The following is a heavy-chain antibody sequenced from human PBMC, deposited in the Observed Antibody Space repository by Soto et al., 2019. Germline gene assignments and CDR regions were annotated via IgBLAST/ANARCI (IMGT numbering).Heavy chain of an antibody. CDR3: ARLTGDSYYYYYGMDV. D-gene: IGHD3-9*01. V-gene: IGHV1-18*01. CDR2: ISAYNGNT. J-gene: IGHJ6*02. CDR1: GYTFTSYG. Sequence: QVQLVQSGAEVKKPGASVKVSCKASGYTFTSYGISWVRQAPGQGLEWMGWISAYNGNTNYAQKLQGRVTMTTDTXTXXAYMELRSLRSDDTAVYYCARLTGDSYYYYYGMDVWGQGTTVTVSS.